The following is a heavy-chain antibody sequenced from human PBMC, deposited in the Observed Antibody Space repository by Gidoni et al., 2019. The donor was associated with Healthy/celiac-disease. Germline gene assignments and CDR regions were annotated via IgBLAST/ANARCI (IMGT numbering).Heavy chain of an antibody. J-gene: IGHJ5*02. V-gene: IGHV3-48*02. CDR3: ARVKFGVASGWFDP. D-gene: IGHD3-3*01. Sequence: GSLRLSCAASGFTFSSYSMNWVRQAPGKGLEWVSYISSSSSTIYYADSVKGRFTISRDNAKNSLYLQMNSLRDEDTAVYYCARVKFGVASGWFDPWGQGTLVTVSS. CDR2: ISSSSSTI. CDR1: GFTFSSYS.